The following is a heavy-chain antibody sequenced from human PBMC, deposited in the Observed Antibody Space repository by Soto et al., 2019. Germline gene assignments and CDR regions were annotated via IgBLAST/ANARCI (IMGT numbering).Heavy chain of an antibody. Sequence: GGSLRLSCAASGFTFSSYSMNWVRQAPGKGLEWVSSISSSSSYIYYADSVKGRFTISRDDAKNSLYLQMNSLRAEDTAVYYCARVYCSSTSCYESDYWGQGTLVTVSS. CDR2: ISSSSSYI. J-gene: IGHJ4*02. CDR1: GFTFSSYS. V-gene: IGHV3-21*01. D-gene: IGHD2-2*01. CDR3: ARVYCSSTSCYESDY.